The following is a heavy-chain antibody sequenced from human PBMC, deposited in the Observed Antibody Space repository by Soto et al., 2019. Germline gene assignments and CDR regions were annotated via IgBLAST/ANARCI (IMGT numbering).Heavy chain of an antibody. D-gene: IGHD3-10*01. Sequence: PSETLSLTCTVSGGSISSYYWSWIRQPPGKGLEWIGYIYYSGSTNYNPSLKSRVTISVDTSKNQFSLKLSSVTAADTAVYYCARGGDYGSGSYYKYYYYGMDVWGQGTTVTVSS. CDR3: ARGGDYGSGSYYKYYYYGMDV. V-gene: IGHV4-59*08. CDR1: GGSISSYY. J-gene: IGHJ6*02. CDR2: IYYSGST.